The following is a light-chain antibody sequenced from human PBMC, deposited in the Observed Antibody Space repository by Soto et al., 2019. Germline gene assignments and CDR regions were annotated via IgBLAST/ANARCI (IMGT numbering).Light chain of an antibody. V-gene: IGLV2-8*01. CDR1: SSDIGAYDY. CDR3: SSHGGANNFYV. J-gene: IGLJ1*01. CDR2: EVS. Sequence: QSVLTQPPSASGSPGQSVTISCTGTSSDIGAYDYVSWYQQHPGKVPKLMIYEVSKRPSGVPDRFSASKSGNTASLTVSGLQAEDEADYYCSSHGGANNFYVFGTGTK.